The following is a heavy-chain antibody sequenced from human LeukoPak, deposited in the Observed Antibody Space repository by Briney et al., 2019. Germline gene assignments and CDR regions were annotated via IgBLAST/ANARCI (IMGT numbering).Heavy chain of an antibody. CDR2: IYSGGRT. D-gene: IGHD3-10*01. CDR1: GFTVSSNY. J-gene: IGHJ4*02. V-gene: IGHV3-53*01. Sequence: GGPLRLSCAASGFTVSSNYMSWVRQAPGKGLEWVSVIYSGGRTYYADSVKGRFTISRDNSKNTLYLQMNSLRAEDTAVYYCARGRGSGSYPFDYWGQGTLVTVSS. CDR3: ARGRGSGSYPFDY.